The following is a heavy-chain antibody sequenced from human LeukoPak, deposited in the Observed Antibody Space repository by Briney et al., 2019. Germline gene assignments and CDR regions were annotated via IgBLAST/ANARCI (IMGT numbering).Heavy chain of an antibody. CDR3: ARGYGDYVWGTNWFDP. CDR2: IYYSGST. V-gene: IGHV4-39*07. Sequence: PSETLSLTCTVSGGSISSSSYYWGWIRQPPGKGLEWIGSIYYSGSTYYNPSLKSRVTISVDTSKNQFSLKLSSVTAADTAVYYCARGYGDYVWGTNWFDPWGQGTLVTVSS. J-gene: IGHJ5*02. CDR1: GGSISSSSYY. D-gene: IGHD3-16*01.